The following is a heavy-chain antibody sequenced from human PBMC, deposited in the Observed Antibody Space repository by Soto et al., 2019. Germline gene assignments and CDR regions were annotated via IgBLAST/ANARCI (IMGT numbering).Heavy chain of an antibody. Sequence: GSLRLSCAASGFTFTNAWMIWVRQAPGKGLEWVGRIRNKAKSYTSAYAASVKGRLTFSRDDSKNSVYLQMNNLKIDDTAVYYCTRVTKAGTTFFDSWGQGILVTVS. D-gene: IGHD6-19*01. J-gene: IGHJ4*02. CDR1: GFTFTNAW. V-gene: IGHV3-72*01. CDR2: IRNKAKSYTS. CDR3: TRVTKAGTTFFDS.